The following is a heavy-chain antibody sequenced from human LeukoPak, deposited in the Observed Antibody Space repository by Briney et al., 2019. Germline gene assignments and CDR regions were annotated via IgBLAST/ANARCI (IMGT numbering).Heavy chain of an antibody. CDR2: IWYDGSNK. D-gene: IGHD2-2*02. CDR3: ARVRCSSTSCYTYEGFDY. J-gene: IGHJ4*02. CDR1: GFTFSSYS. V-gene: IGHV3-33*08. Sequence: GGSLRLSCAASGFTFSSYSMNWVRQAPGKGLEWVAVIWYDGSNKYYADSVKGRFTISRDNSKNTLYLQMNSLRAEDTAVYYCARVRCSSTSCYTYEGFDYWGQGTLVTVSS.